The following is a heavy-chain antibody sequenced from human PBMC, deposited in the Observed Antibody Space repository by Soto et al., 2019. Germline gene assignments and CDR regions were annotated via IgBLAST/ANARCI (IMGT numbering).Heavy chain of an antibody. V-gene: IGHV4-39*07. CDR1: GDSVSSSYYY. Sequence: SETLSLTCTVSGDSVSSSYYYSGWIRQPPGKGLEWIGSIFYSGSTYYNPSLKSRVTISVDTSKNQFSLKLSSVTAADTAVYYCARDKCSGGSCYYYYGMDVWGQGTTVTVSS. CDR3: ARDKCSGGSCYYYYGMDV. J-gene: IGHJ6*02. CDR2: IFYSGST. D-gene: IGHD2-15*01.